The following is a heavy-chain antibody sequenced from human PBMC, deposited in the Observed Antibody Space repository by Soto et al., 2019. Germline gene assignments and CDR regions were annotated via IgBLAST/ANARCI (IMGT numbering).Heavy chain of an antibody. Sequence: GASVKVSCKASGYTFTNYGISWVRQAPGQGFEWMGWITTHNGYTNYAQKVQGRVTMTTDTSTSTAYMELRSLRSDDTAVYYCARVAGSGWYSSAYWGQGTPVTV. CDR2: ITTHNGYT. CDR1: GYTFTNYG. CDR3: ARVAGSGWYSSAY. D-gene: IGHD6-19*01. V-gene: IGHV1-18*01. J-gene: IGHJ4*02.